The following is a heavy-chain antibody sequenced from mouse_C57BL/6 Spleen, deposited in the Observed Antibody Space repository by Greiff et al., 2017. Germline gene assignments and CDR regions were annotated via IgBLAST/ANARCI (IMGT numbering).Heavy chain of an antibody. CDR3: ARQLRLLDY. CDR1: GYAFSSSW. Sequence: VHLVESGPELVKPGASVKISCKASGYAFSSSWMNWVKQRPGKGLEWIGRIYPGDGDTNYNGKFKGKATLTADKSSSTAYMQLSSLTSEDSAVYFCARQLRLLDYWGQGTTLTVSS. CDR2: IYPGDGDT. J-gene: IGHJ2*01. D-gene: IGHD3-2*02. V-gene: IGHV1-82*01.